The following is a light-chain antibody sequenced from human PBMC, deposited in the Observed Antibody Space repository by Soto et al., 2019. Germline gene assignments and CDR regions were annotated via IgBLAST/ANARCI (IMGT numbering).Light chain of an antibody. Sequence: QSVLTQPPSVSAAPRQRVTISCSGSRSNIGNNAVTWYQQLPGKAPKLLIYYDDLLPSGVSDRFSGSKSGTSASLAISGLQSEDEADYYCAAWDGSLNGRVFGGGTKLTVL. CDR2: YDD. J-gene: IGLJ2*01. CDR1: RSNIGNNA. CDR3: AAWDGSLNGRV. V-gene: IGLV1-36*01.